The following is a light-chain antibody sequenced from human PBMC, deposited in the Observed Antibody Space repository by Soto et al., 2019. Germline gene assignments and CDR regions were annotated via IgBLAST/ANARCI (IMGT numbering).Light chain of an antibody. J-gene: IGKJ4*01. V-gene: IGKV1-5*03. CDR2: KAS. CDR3: QQYNSYPLT. CDR1: QSISYW. Sequence: DIRMTQSPSTLSASVGDRVTITCRASQSISYWLAWYQQKPGKAPKLLIYKASSLGGGVPSSFSGSGSGTEFTLTISTLQPDDFATYYCQQYNSYPLTFGGGTQVEIK.